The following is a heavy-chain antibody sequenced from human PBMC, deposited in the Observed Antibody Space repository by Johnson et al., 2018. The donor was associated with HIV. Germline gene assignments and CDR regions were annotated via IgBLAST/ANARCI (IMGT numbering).Heavy chain of an antibody. V-gene: IGHV3-13*01. J-gene: IGHJ3*02. Sequence: MMLVESGGGLVQPGGSLRLSCAASGFIFSSYDMHWVRQATGKGLEWVSTIGTAGDTYYPGSVKGRFTISRDNSKNSLYLQMNSLRVEDTAVYYCASSQGSGEGAFDIWGQGTMVTVSS. CDR3: ASSQGSGEGAFDI. D-gene: IGHD2-21*01. CDR2: IGTAGDT. CDR1: GFIFSSYD.